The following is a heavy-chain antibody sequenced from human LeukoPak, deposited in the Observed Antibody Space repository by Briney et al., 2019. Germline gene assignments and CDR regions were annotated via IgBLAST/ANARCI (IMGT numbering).Heavy chain of an antibody. J-gene: IGHJ2*01. CDR3: ARPRYSSSWYRYWYFDL. CDR1: GGSFSGYY. CDR2: INHSGST. D-gene: IGHD6-13*01. Sequence: PSETLSLTCAVYGGSFSGYYWSWIRQPPGKGLEWIGEINHSGSTNYNPSLKSRVTISVDTSKNQFSLKLSSVTAADTAVYYCARPRYSSSWYRYWYFDLWGRGTLVTVSS. V-gene: IGHV4-34*01.